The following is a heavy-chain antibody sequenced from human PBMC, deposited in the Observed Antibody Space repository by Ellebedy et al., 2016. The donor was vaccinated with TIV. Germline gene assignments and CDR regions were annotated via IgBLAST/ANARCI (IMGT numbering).Heavy chain of an antibody. J-gene: IGHJ3*02. CDR1: GYTFTGYY. CDR3: ARDPEAAEWELLVASYAFDI. D-gene: IGHD1-26*01. Sequence: AASVKVSCKASGYTFTGYYMHWVRQAPGQGLEWMGWINPNSGGTNYAQKFQGRVTMTRDTSISTAYMELSRLRSDDTAVYYCARDPEAAEWELLVASYAFDIWGQGTMVTVSS. V-gene: IGHV1-2*02. CDR2: INPNSGGT.